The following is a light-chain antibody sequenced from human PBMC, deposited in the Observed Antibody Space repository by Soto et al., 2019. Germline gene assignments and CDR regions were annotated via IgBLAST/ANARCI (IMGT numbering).Light chain of an antibody. V-gene: IGKV3-11*01. CDR2: DAS. Sequence: EIVLTQSPATLSLSPGERATLSCRASQSVTSYLSWYQQKPGQAPRLLMNDASNRATGIPARFSGSGSGTDFTLTISSLEPEDFAVYYCQQRSNWPLTFGGGTKVDI. CDR1: QSVTSY. J-gene: IGKJ4*01. CDR3: QQRSNWPLT.